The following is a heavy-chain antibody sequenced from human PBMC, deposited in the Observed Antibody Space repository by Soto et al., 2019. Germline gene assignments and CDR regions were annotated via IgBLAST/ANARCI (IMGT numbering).Heavy chain of an antibody. V-gene: IGHV4-59*01. CDR2: IYYSGSTT. CDR1: GAAISGYY. D-gene: IGHD1-26*01. Sequence: QVRLQESGPGLVKPSETLSLTYVVSGAAISGYYWSWIRQPPGKGLEWIGFIYYSGSTTNYSPSLKNRVTISVDTSKNIISLRLGSVTAADTAIYYCVRDGRERQFDYWGQGTLVTVSS. CDR3: VRDGRERQFDY. J-gene: IGHJ4*02.